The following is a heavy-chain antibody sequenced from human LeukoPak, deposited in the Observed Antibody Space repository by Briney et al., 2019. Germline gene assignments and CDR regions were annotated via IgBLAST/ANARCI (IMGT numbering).Heavy chain of an antibody. CDR1: GFTFSSYA. CDR3: ASRFVGYSYDEDSYYYYYGMDV. CDR2: ISGSDGST. J-gene: IGHJ6*02. D-gene: IGHD5-18*01. Sequence: GSLRLSCAASGFTFSSYAMSWVRQAPGKGLEWVSAISGSDGSTYYADSVKGRFTISRDNSKNTLYLQMNSLRAEDTAVYYCASRFVGYSYDEDSYYYYYGMDVWGQGTTVTVSS. V-gene: IGHV3-23*01.